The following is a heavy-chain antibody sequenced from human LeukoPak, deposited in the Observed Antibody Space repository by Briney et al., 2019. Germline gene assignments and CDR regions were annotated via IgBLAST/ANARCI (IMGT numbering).Heavy chain of an antibody. CDR3: AKTLEWFPRYYFDY. D-gene: IGHD3-3*01. J-gene: IGHJ4*02. CDR1: RFTFSTYA. Sequence: PGGSLRLSCAASRFTFSTYAMSWVRQAPGKGLEWVSATSGSGGSTYYADSVKGRFTISRDNSKNTLYLQMNSLRPEDTALYYCAKTLEWFPRYYFDYWGQGTLVTVSS. CDR2: TSGSGGST. V-gene: IGHV3-23*01.